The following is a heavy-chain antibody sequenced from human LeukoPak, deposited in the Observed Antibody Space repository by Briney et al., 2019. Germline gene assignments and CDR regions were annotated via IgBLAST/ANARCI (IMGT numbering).Heavy chain of an antibody. D-gene: IGHD5-18*01. Sequence: SVKVSCKASGYTFSSYGISWVRQAPGQGLEWMGWISAYDGNTNYAQKLQGRVTMTTDTSTSTAYMELRSLRSDDTAVYYCARAVRGYSYAYLPYWGQGTLVTVSS. CDR3: ARAVRGYSYAYLPY. J-gene: IGHJ4*02. CDR1: GYTFSSYG. V-gene: IGHV1-18*01. CDR2: ISAYDGNT.